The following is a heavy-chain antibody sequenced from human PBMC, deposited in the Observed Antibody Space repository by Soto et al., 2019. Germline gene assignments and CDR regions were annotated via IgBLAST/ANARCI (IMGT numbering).Heavy chain of an antibody. CDR3: ARPPYYYDSSGYVFGMDV. D-gene: IGHD3-22*01. CDR2: MNPNSGNT. J-gene: IGHJ6*02. V-gene: IGHV1-8*01. Sequence: QVQLVQSGAEVKKCGASVKVSCKASGYSFTSYDINWVRQATGQGLEWMGWMNPNSGNTGYAQKFQDRVTMTRDTSVSTAYLELRSLRSEDTAVYYCARPPYYYDSSGYVFGMDVWGQGTTVTVSS. CDR1: GYSFTSYD.